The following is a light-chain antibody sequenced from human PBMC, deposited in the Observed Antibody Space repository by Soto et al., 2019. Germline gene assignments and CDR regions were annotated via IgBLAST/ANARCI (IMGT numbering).Light chain of an antibody. V-gene: IGLV2-11*01. Sequence: QSAVTQPRSVSGSPGLSVTMSCTGTSSDVGGYNYVSWYQQHPGKAPKLMIYDVSKRPSGVPDRFSGSKSGNTASLTISGLQAEDEADYYCCSYAGSYSLVFGTGTKLTVL. CDR3: CSYAGSYSLV. CDR1: SSDVGGYNY. CDR2: DVS. J-gene: IGLJ1*01.